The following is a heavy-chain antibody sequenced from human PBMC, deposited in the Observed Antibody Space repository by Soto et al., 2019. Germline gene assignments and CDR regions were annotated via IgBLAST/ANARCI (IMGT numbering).Heavy chain of an antibody. J-gene: IGHJ5*02. V-gene: IGHV3-30*18. D-gene: IGHD2-15*01. CDR1: GFTFSSYG. Sequence: GGSLRLSCAASGFTFSSYGMHWVRQAPGKGLEWVAVISYDGSSKYYADSVKGRFTISRDNSKNTLYLQMNSLRAEDTAVYYCAKERSSGGSSSVDPWGQGTLVTVYS. CDR2: ISYDGSSK. CDR3: AKERSSGGSSSVDP.